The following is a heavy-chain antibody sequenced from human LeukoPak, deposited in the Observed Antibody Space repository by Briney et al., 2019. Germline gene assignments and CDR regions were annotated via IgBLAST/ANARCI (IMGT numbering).Heavy chain of an antibody. V-gene: IGHV3-30*02. CDR1: GFTFSSYG. CDR3: AREETYCSGGSCYFFRDGMDV. J-gene: IGHJ6*02. Sequence: PGWSLRLSCAASGFTFSSYGMHWARQAPGKGLEWVAFIQFDGSDKHYADSVKGRFTISRDNSKNTLYLQMNSLRAEDTAVYYCAREETYCSGGSCYFFRDGMDVWGQGTTVTVSS. CDR2: IQFDGSDK. D-gene: IGHD2-15*01.